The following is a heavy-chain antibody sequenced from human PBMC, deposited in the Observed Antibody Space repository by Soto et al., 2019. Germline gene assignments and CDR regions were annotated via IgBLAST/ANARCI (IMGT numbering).Heavy chain of an antibody. CDR3: AAIDFWSGHDY. CDR1: GFTFSSYG. D-gene: IGHD3-3*01. J-gene: IGHJ4*02. V-gene: IGHV3-30*03. Sequence: QVQLVESGGGVVQPGRSLRLSCAASGFTFSSYGMHWVRQAPGKGLEWVAVISYDGSNKYYADSVKGRFTISRDNSKNTLYLQMNSLRAEDTAVYYCAAIDFWSGHDYWGQGTLVTVSS. CDR2: ISYDGSNK.